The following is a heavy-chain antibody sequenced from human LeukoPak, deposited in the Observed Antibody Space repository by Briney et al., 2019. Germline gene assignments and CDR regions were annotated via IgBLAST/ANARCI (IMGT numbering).Heavy chain of an antibody. CDR2: INPNSGGT. D-gene: IGHD2-15*01. V-gene: IGHV1-2*02. J-gene: IGHJ4*02. CDR1: GSTFTGYY. CDR3: ARVGYCSGGSCYSIPPRY. Sequence: ASVKVSCEASGSTFTGYYMHWVRQAPGQGLEWMGWINPNSGGTNYAQKFQGRVTMTRDTSISTAYMELSRLRSDDTAVYYCARVGYCSGGSCYSIPPRYWGQGTLVTVSS.